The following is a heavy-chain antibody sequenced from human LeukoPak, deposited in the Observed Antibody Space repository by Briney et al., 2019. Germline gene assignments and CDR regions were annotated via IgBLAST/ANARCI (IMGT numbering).Heavy chain of an antibody. CDR2: IYHSGST. CDR3: ARAIAAAGNDWYFDL. V-gene: IGHV4-4*02. CDR1: GGSISSSNW. Sequence: SETLSLTCAVSGGSISSSNWWSWVRQPPGKGLEWIGEIYHSGSTNYNPSLKSRVTISVDKSKNQFSLKLSSVTAADTAVYYCARAIAAAGNDWYFDLWGRGTLVTVSS. D-gene: IGHD6-13*01. J-gene: IGHJ2*01.